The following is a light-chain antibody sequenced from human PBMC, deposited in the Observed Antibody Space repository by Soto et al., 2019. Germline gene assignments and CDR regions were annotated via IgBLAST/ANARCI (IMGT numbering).Light chain of an antibody. CDR2: NAS. CDR3: QQSYSSPWT. CDR1: QSISSY. Sequence: DIQMTQSPSSLSASVGERVTITCRASQSISSYLNWYQQKPGKAPKLLIYNASSLASGVPSRFSGSGSGTDFTLTISSLQPEDFAVYYCQQSYSSPWTFGQGTKVEIK. J-gene: IGKJ1*01. V-gene: IGKV1-39*01.